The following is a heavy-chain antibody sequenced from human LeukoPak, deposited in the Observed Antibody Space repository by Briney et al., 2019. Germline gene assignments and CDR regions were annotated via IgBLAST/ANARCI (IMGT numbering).Heavy chain of an antibody. Sequence: PGGSLRLSCAASGFTFSSYSMSWVRQAPGKGLEWVSSISSSSSYIYYADSVKGRFTISRDNAKNSLYLQMNSLRAEDTAVYYCARSAGYYQYYFDYWGQGTLVTVSS. CDR3: ARSAGYYQYYFDY. V-gene: IGHV3-21*01. J-gene: IGHJ4*02. CDR1: GFTFSSYS. D-gene: IGHD3-22*01. CDR2: ISSSSSYI.